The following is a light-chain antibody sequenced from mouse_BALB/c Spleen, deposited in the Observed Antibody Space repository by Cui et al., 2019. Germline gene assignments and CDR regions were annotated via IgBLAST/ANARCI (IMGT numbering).Light chain of an antibody. CDR3: HQWSSYPPT. V-gene: IGKV4-79*01. CDR2: STS. CDR1: SSVSSSY. J-gene: IGKJ1*01. Sequence: QIVLTQSPAIMSASPGEKVTLTCSASSSVSSSYLYWYQQKPGSSPKLWIYSTSNLASGVPARFSGSGSGTSYSLTISSMEAEDAASYFCHQWSSYPPTFGGDTKLEIK.